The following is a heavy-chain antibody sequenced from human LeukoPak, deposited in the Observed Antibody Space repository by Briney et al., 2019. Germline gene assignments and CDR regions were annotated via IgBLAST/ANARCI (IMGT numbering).Heavy chain of an antibody. CDR3: ARGGDNSIVDY. Sequence: GGSLRLSCAASGSTFSTYDMHWVRQPSGKGLEWVSAIGTDGDTYYLDSVKGRFTISREDAKKSLYLQMDSLRAGDTAVYYCARGGDNSIVDYWGQGILVTVSS. V-gene: IGHV3-13*01. J-gene: IGHJ4*02. D-gene: IGHD5-24*01. CDR1: GSTFSTYD. CDR2: IGTDGDT.